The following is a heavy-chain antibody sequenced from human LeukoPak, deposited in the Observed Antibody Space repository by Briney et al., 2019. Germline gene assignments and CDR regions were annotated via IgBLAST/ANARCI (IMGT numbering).Heavy chain of an antibody. CDR3: ARAFLDYGSRRHFNYYYMDV. J-gene: IGHJ6*03. CDR1: GGTVSSYA. V-gene: IGHV1-69*06. Sequence: ASVKVSCKASGGTVSSYAISWVRQAPGQGLEWMGGIIPIFGTANYAQKFQGRVTITADKSTSTAYMELSSLRSEDTAVYYCARAFLDYGSRRHFNYYYMDVWGKGTTVTISS. D-gene: IGHD3-10*01. CDR2: IIPIFGTA.